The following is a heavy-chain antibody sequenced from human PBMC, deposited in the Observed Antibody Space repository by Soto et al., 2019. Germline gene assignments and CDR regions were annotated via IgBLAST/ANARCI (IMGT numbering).Heavy chain of an antibody. D-gene: IGHD3-10*01. Sequence: SETLSLTCAVYGGSFRGYYWSWIRQPPGQGLEWIGEINHSGSTNYNPSLKSRVTISVDTSKNQFSLKLSSVTAADTAVYYCASGVDTMVRGVIAWFDPWGQGTLVTVSS. J-gene: IGHJ5*02. V-gene: IGHV4-34*01. CDR2: INHSGST. CDR3: ASGVDTMVRGVIAWFDP. CDR1: GGSFRGYY.